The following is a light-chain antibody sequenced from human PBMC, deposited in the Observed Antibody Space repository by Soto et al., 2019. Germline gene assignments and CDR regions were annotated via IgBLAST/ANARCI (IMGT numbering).Light chain of an antibody. CDR2: EVS. J-gene: IGLJ3*02. CDR3: SSYTSSSTWV. Sequence: QSALTQPPSVSGSPGQSVTISCTGTSSDVGSYNRVSWYQQPPGTAPKLMIYEVSNRPSGVPDRFSGSKSGNTASLTISGLQAEDAADYYCSSYTSSSTWVFGGGTKVTVL. V-gene: IGLV2-18*02. CDR1: SSDVGSYNR.